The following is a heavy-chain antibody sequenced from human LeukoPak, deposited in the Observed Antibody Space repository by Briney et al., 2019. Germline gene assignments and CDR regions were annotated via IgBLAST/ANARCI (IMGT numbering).Heavy chain of an antibody. V-gene: IGHV3-21*01. CDR3: ARESVPQELWSDFDY. Sequence: PGGSLRLSCAASGFTFSSYSMNWVRQAPGKGLEWVSSISSSSSYIYYADSVKGRFTISRDNAKNSLYLQMNSLRAEDTAVYYCARESVPQELWSDFDYWGQGTLVTVSS. CDR1: GFTFSSYS. J-gene: IGHJ4*02. D-gene: IGHD5-18*01. CDR2: ISSSSSYI.